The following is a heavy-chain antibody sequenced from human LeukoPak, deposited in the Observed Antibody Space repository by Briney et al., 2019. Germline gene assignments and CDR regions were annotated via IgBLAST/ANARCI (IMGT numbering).Heavy chain of an antibody. D-gene: IGHD6-13*01. CDR1: GYSFTSYW. V-gene: IGHV5-10-1*01. Sequence: GESLKISCKGSGYSFTSYWISWVRRMPGKGLEWMGRIDPSDSYTNYSPSFQGHVTISADKSISTAYLQWSSLEASDTAMYYCASSTIAAALDYWGQGTLVTVSS. CDR3: ASSTIAAALDY. CDR2: IDPSDSYT. J-gene: IGHJ4*02.